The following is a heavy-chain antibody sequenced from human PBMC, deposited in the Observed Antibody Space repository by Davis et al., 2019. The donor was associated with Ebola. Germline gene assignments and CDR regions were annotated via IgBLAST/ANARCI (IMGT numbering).Heavy chain of an antibody. J-gene: IGHJ4*02. Sequence: ASVKVSCKPSGYIFTAYSVHWVRQAPGQGLEWMGWINPKSGDTNFAQKFQGRVTMTRDPSLSTAYMELTRLRSDDTAVYYCARGSPVTVTGFYYFEYWGQGTLVTVSS. CDR1: GYIFTAYS. CDR3: ARGSPVTVTGFYYFEY. CDR2: INPKSGDT. D-gene: IGHD4-17*01. V-gene: IGHV1-2*02.